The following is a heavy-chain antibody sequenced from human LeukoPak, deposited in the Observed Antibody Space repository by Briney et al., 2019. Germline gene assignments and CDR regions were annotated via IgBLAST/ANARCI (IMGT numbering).Heavy chain of an antibody. Sequence: GGSLRLSCAASGFTFSRFWMSWVRQAPGKGLEWVSYISSSGSTIYYADSVKGRFTISRDNAKNSLYLQMNSLRAEDTAVYYCAELGITMIGGVWGKGTTVTISS. V-gene: IGHV3-48*03. D-gene: IGHD3-10*02. CDR2: ISSSGSTI. CDR1: GFTFSRFW. J-gene: IGHJ6*04. CDR3: AELGITMIGGV.